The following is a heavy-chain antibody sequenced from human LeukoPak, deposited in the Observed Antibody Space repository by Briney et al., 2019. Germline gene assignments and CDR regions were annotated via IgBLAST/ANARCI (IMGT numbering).Heavy chain of an antibody. D-gene: IGHD5-18*01. CDR2: IWYDGSRK. CDR1: GFTFRNYG. CDR3: AKVMESYGYEYFDY. Sequence: GTSLRLSCAASGFTFRNYGMHWVRQAPGKGLEWVAIIWYDGSRKYYLDSVKGRFTISRDNSKNTLYLQMNSLRAEDTAVYYCAKVMESYGYEYFDYWGQGTLVTVSS. V-gene: IGHV3-33*06. J-gene: IGHJ4*02.